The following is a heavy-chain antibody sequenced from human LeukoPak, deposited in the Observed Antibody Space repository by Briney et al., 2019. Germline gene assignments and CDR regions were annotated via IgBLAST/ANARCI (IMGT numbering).Heavy chain of an antibody. V-gene: IGHV3-7*03. J-gene: IGHJ4*02. CDR1: GFTFGKYW. CDR2: IKLDGSEK. D-gene: IGHD3-3*01. Sequence: PGGSLRLSCVASGFTFGKYWMSWVRQAPGKGLEWVANIKLDGSEKNYVDSVKGRFTISRDNTKNSLYLQMNSLRVEDTAVFYCARDQYDTWSRRGNFDSWGQGTLVLVSS. CDR3: ARDQYDTWSRRGNFDS.